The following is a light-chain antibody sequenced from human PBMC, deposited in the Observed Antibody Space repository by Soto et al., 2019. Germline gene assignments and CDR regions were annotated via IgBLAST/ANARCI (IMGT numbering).Light chain of an antibody. CDR3: QQYNSWLWT. CDR2: GAS. V-gene: IGKV3-15*01. Sequence: EIVMTQSPATLSVSPGEGATLSCRASQSVSSKLAWYQQKPGQAPRLLIYGASTRATGIPARFSGSGSVTEFTLIISSLQSEDSAVYYCQQYNSWLWTFGQGTKVDIK. J-gene: IGKJ1*01. CDR1: QSVSSK.